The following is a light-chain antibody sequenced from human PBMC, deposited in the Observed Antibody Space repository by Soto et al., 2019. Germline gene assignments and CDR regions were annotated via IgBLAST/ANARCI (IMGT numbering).Light chain of an antibody. V-gene: IGLV1-44*01. Sequence: QSVLTQPPSASGTPGQRVTISCSGSSSNIGSNTVSSYQQFPGTAPQLLIYSNAQRPSGVPDRFSGSKSGTSASLAIGGLQSEDEADYYCAAWDGSLKGWVFGGGTKLTVL. CDR1: SSNIGSNT. CDR3: AAWDGSLKGWV. CDR2: SNA. J-gene: IGLJ2*01.